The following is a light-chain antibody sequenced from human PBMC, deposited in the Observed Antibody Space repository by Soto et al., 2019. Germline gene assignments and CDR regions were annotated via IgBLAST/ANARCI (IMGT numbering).Light chain of an antibody. CDR2: STN. CDR1: SGSVSTSYY. J-gene: IGLJ3*02. CDR3: VLYMGSRIWV. Sequence: QTVVTQEPSFSVSPGRTVTLTCGLSSGSVSTSYYPSWYQQTPGQPPRTLIYSTNTRSSGVPDRFSGSILGNKAALTITGAQADDESDYYCVLYMGSRIWVFGGGTKLTVL. V-gene: IGLV8-61*01.